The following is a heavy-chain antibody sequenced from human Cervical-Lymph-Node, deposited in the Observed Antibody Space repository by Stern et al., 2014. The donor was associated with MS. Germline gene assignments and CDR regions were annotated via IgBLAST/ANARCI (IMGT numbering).Heavy chain of an antibody. V-gene: IGHV2-5*02. CDR3: AHRRGYCSSTSCYSYWFDP. Sequence: QVTLKESGPTLVKPTQTLTLTCTFSGFSLSTSGVGVGWIRQPPGKALEWLAFIYCGAAKRYSTSRKRRTIIDKENSRNQVGVTMTNMDPVDTATYYCAHRRGYCSSTSCYSYWFDPWGQGTLVTVSS. CDR1: GFSLSTSGVG. D-gene: IGHD2-2*01. J-gene: IGHJ5*02. CDR2: IYCGAAK.